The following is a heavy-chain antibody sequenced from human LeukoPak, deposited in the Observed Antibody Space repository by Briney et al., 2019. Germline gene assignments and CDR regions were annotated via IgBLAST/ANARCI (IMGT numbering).Heavy chain of an antibody. CDR3: AKMDYMPYNWFDP. J-gene: IGHJ5*02. Sequence: PSETLSLTCNVSGGSIGSYYWSWIRQPPGKGLEWIGHIYYSGSTNYNPSLKSRVTISIDTSKNQFSLKLSSVTAADTAIYYCAKMDYMPYNWFDPWGQGTLVTVSS. CDR2: IYYSGST. V-gene: IGHV4-59*01. CDR1: GGSIGSYY. D-gene: IGHD2-2*01.